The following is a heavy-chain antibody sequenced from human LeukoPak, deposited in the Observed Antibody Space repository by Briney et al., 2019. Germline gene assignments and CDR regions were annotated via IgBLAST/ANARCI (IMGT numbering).Heavy chain of an antibody. CDR2: INPSGGST. V-gene: IGHV1-46*01. J-gene: IGHJ6*02. D-gene: IGHD3-3*01. CDR3: ARESNTIAYYYYYGMDV. CDR1: GYTFTSYY. Sequence: ASVTVSCKASGYTFTSYYMHWVRQAPGQGLEWMGIINPSGGSTSYAQKFQGRVTMTRDTSTSTVYMELSSLRSEDTAVYYCARESNTIAYYYYYGMDVWGQGTTVTVSS.